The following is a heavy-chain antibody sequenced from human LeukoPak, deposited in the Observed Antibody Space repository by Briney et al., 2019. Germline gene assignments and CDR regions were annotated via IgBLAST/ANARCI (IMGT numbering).Heavy chain of an antibody. Sequence: ASVKVSCKASGGTFSSYAISWVRQAPGQGLEWMGGIIPIFGTANYAQKFQGRVTITADESTSTAYMELSSLRSEDTAVYYCARHVSSGWYYYYYCMDVWGKGTTVTVSS. CDR1: GGTFSSYA. J-gene: IGHJ6*04. CDR3: ARHVSSGWYYYYYCMDV. CDR2: IIPIFGTA. V-gene: IGHV1-69*13. D-gene: IGHD6-19*01.